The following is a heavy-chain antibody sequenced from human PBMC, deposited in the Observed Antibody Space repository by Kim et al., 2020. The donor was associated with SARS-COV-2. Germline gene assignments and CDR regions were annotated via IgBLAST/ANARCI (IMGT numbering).Heavy chain of an antibody. CDR3: ARSDHEVYYGDSDAFDI. Sequence: SVKVSCKASGGTFSSYAISWVRQAPGQGLEWMGGIIPIFGTANYAQKFQGRVTITADKSTSTAYMELSSLRSEDTAVYYCARSDHEVYYGDSDAFDIWGQGTMVTVSS. D-gene: IGHD4-17*01. CDR1: GGTFSSYA. V-gene: IGHV1-69*06. CDR2: IIPIFGTA. J-gene: IGHJ3*02.